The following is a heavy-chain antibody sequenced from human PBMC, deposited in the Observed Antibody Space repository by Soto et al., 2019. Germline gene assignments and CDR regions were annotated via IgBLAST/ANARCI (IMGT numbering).Heavy chain of an antibody. CDR3: AADPGGSGWYPGVYYYYGMDV. Sequence: VKVSCKASGFTFTSSAVQWVRQARGQRLEWIGWIVVGSGNTNYAQKFQERVTITRDMSTSTAYMELSSLRSEDTAVYYCAADPGGSGWYPGVYYYYGMDVWGQGTTVTVSS. CDR1: GFTFTSSA. V-gene: IGHV1-58*01. D-gene: IGHD6-19*01. CDR2: IVVGSGNT. J-gene: IGHJ6*02.